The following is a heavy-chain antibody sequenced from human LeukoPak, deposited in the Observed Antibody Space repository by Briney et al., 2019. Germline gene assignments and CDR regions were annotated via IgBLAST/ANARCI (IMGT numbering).Heavy chain of an antibody. D-gene: IGHD3-22*01. CDR1: GFTFDDYG. Sequence: PGGSLRLSCAASGFTFDDYGMSWVRQAPGKGLEWVSGINWNGGSTGYADSVKGRFTISRDNAKNSLYLQMNSLRAEDTALYYCARVPRYYDSSGYPGDYYFDYWGQGTLVTVSS. CDR3: ARVPRYYDSSGYPGDYYFDY. J-gene: IGHJ4*02. V-gene: IGHV3-20*04. CDR2: INWNGGST.